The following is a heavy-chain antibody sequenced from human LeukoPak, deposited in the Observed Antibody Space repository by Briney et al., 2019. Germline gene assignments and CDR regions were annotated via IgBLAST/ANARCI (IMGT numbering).Heavy chain of an antibody. CDR1: GYTFTSYG. D-gene: IGHD3-3*01. Sequence: ASVKVSCKASGYTFTSYGISWVRQAPGQGLEWMGWISGYNGHTNYAQKLQGRVTMTTDTSTSTAYMELSSLRSEDTAVYYCARASPYYDFWSGYEKYYFDYWGQGTLVTVSS. CDR2: ISGYNGHT. V-gene: IGHV1-18*01. J-gene: IGHJ4*02. CDR3: ARASPYYDFWSGYEKYYFDY.